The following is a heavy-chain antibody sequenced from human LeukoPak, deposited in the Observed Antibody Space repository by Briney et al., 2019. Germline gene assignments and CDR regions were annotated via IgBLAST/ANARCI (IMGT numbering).Heavy chain of an antibody. D-gene: IGHD6-13*01. CDR1: GFTFSSSA. J-gene: IGHJ3*02. CDR3: ARDRRIAAAAPDAFDI. V-gene: IGHV3-23*01. Sequence: GGSLRLSCEASGFTFSSSAMSWVRQAPGKGLECISGISGSGGSTDYADSVKGRFTISRDNSKNTLYLQMNSLRAEDTAVYYCARDRRIAAAAPDAFDIWGQGTMVTVSS. CDR2: ISGSGGST.